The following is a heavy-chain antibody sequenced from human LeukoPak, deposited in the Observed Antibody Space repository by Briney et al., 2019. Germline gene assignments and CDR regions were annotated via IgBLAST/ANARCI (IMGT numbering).Heavy chain of an antibody. CDR3: ARVNHNYDSTGYYDF. CDR2: ISSDGDWT. J-gene: IGHJ4*02. D-gene: IGHD3-22*01. Sequence: GAFLRLSCAASRFIFNNYAMHWVRQAPGKGLEYVSAISSDGDWTYYADSVKGRFTISRDNSKNTLYLQMDSLRPEDMAVYYCARVNHNYDSTGYYDFWGQGTLVTVSS. V-gene: IGHV3-64*02. CDR1: RFIFNNYA.